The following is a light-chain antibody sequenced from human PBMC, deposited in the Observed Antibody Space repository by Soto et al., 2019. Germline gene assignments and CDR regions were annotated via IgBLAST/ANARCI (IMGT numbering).Light chain of an antibody. V-gene: IGKV3-15*01. J-gene: IGKJ5*01. Sequence: EIVLAQSTATLSLSPGERATLSCRASQSFDNYLDWYQQKPGQAPRLLIYESSNRATGIPARFSGSGSGTEFTLTISSLQSEDFAVYYCQQYNNWPITFGQGTRLEIK. CDR2: ESS. CDR3: QQYNNWPIT. CDR1: QSFDNY.